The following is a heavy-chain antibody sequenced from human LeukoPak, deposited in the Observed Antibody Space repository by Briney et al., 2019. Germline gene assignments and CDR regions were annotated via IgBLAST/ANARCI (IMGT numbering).Heavy chain of an antibody. J-gene: IGHJ4*02. CDR3: ARDPIAAAAEFDY. CDR1: GGTFSSYA. CDR2: IIPIFGTA. Sequence: SVKVSCKASGGTFSSYAISWVRQAPGQGLEWMGGIIPIFGTANYAQKFQGRVTITADESTSTAYMELSSLRSEDTAVYYCARDPIAAAAEFDYWGQGTLVTVSS. D-gene: IGHD6-13*01. V-gene: IGHV1-69*01.